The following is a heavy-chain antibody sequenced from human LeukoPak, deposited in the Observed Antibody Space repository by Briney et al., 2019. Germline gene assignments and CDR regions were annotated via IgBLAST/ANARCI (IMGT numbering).Heavy chain of an antibody. Sequence: GGSLRLSCAASGFTFSSYWMSWVRQAPGKGLEWVANIKQDGSEKYYVDSVKGRFTISRDNAKNSLYLRMNSLRAEDTAVYYCARVRWYSSGWYFDYWGQGTLVTVSS. CDR3: ARVRWYSSGWYFDY. J-gene: IGHJ4*02. V-gene: IGHV3-7*03. D-gene: IGHD6-19*01. CDR1: GFTFSSYW. CDR2: IKQDGSEK.